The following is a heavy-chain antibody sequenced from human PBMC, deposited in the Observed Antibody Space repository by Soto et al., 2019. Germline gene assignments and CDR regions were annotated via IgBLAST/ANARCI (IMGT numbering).Heavy chain of an antibody. D-gene: IGHD6-19*01. V-gene: IGHV4-39*01. J-gene: IGHJ5*02. CDR1: GGSINSSSYF. CDR3: ARHYSSGSRNWFDP. Sequence: SETLSLTCSVSGGSINSSSYFWGSVRQPPGKGLEWIGSIYYSGSTYYNPSLRSRVTISVDTSKNQFSLKLSSVTAADTAVFYCARHYSSGSRNWFDPWGQGTLVTVSS. CDR2: IYYSGST.